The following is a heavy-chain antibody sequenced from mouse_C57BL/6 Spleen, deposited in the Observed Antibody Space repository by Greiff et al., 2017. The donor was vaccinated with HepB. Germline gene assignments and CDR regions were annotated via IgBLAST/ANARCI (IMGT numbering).Heavy chain of an antibody. CDR1: GFTFSSYA. CDR3: ARGGYGSSQFAY. J-gene: IGHJ3*01. D-gene: IGHD1-1*01. CDR2: ISDGGSYT. V-gene: IGHV5-4*03. Sequence: EVKLMESGGGLVKPGGSLKLSCAASGFTFSSYAMSWVRQTPEKRLEWVATISDGGSYTYYPDNVKGRFTISRDNAKNNLYLQMSHLKSEDTAMYYCARGGYGSSQFAYWGQGTLVTVSA.